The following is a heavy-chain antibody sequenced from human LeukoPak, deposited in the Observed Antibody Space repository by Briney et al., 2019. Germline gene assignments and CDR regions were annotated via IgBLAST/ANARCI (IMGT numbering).Heavy chain of an antibody. CDR3: ARGVKIEYSSSSRNWYFDL. J-gene: IGHJ2*01. V-gene: IGHV4-59*12. CDR1: GGSISSYY. D-gene: IGHD6-6*01. Sequence: SETLSLTCAVSGGSISSYYWSWIRQPPGKGLEWIAYIYYSGSSNYNPSLKSRVTISVDTSKNQFSLKLNSVTAADTAVYYCARGVKIEYSSSSRNWYFDLWGRGTLVTVSS. CDR2: IYYSGSS.